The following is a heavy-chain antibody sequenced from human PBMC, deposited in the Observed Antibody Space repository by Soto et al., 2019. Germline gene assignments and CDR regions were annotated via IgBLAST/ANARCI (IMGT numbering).Heavy chain of an antibody. D-gene: IGHD2-21*02. Sequence: QITLKESGPTLVKPTQTLTLTCTFSGLSLSTTGVGVGWIRQPPGKALEWLALIYWDDDKRYSPSLKSRLTIRNDTSKTQVFLTITNMDPVDTDTYYCVQSRCGGDCLQSYSSHSYYGLDVWGQGTTVTVSS. V-gene: IGHV2-5*02. CDR3: VQSRCGGDCLQSYSSHSYYGLDV. CDR2: IYWDDDK. J-gene: IGHJ6*02. CDR1: GLSLSTTGVG.